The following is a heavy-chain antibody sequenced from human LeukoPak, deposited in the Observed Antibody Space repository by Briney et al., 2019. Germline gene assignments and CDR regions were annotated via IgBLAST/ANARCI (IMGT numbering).Heavy chain of an antibody. Sequence: GGSLRLSCAASGFTFSSYTMNCVRQAPGKGLEWVSYISSSSSYIYYADSVKGRFTISRDNAENSLYLQMNSLRAEDTAVYYCARGSEGYCSGGGCYYGMDVWGQGTTVTVSS. CDR2: ISSSSSYI. CDR3: ARGSEGYCSGGGCYYGMDV. D-gene: IGHD2-15*01. V-gene: IGHV3-21*01. CDR1: GFTFSSYT. J-gene: IGHJ6*01.